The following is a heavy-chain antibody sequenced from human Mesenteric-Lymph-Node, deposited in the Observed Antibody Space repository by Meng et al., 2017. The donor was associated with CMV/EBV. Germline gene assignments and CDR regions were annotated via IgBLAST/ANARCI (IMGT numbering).Heavy chain of an antibody. CDR2: INSDGSST. D-gene: IGHD5-18*01. CDR1: GFTFSSYW. CDR3: ARGGGYSYGPLDY. V-gene: IGHV3-74*01. Sequence: GESLKISCAASGFTFSSYWMHWVRQAPGKGLVWVSHINSDGSSTSYADSVKGRFTISRDNAKNTLYLQMNSLRAEDTAVYYCARGGGYSYGPLDYWGQGTLVTVSS. J-gene: IGHJ4*02.